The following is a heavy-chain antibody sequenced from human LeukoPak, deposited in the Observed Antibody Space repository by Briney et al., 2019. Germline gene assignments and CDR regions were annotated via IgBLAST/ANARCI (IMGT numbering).Heavy chain of an antibody. CDR2: ISAYNGDT. V-gene: IGHV1-18*01. J-gene: IGHJ4*02. Sequence: ASVKVSCKASGYAFNSYGISWVRQAPGQGLEWMGWISAYNGDTKYAQRLQGRVTMTTDTSTTTAYMELRSLRSDDTAVYYCARDPSNTSGWYIFFDYWGQGTLVTVSS. D-gene: IGHD6-19*01. CDR1: GYAFNSYG. CDR3: ARDPSNTSGWYIFFDY.